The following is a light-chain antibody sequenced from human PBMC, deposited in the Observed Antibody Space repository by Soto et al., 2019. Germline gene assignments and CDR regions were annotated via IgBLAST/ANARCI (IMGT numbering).Light chain of an antibody. CDR2: DAT. Sequence: EIVMTQSPATLSVSPGERATLSCRASQSVSSKLAWYQQKPGQAPRLLIYDATTRATGFPARFSASGSGTDFTLTISSLQSEDFAVYYCQQYNNWPPSFGQGTKVEIK. J-gene: IGKJ1*01. V-gene: IGKV3-15*01. CDR1: QSVSSK. CDR3: QQYNNWPPS.